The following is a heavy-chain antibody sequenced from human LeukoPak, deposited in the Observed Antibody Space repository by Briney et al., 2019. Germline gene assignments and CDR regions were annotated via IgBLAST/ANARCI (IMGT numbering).Heavy chain of an antibody. CDR1: GGTFSSYA. Sequence: SVKVSCKASGGTFSSYAISWVRQAPGQGLEWMGGIIPIFGTANYAQKFQGRVTITTDESTSTAYMELSSLRSEDTAVYYCARGGVGASSPWFGPWGQGTLVTVSS. D-gene: IGHD1-26*01. CDR3: ARGGVGASSPWFGP. V-gene: IGHV1-69*05. CDR2: IIPIFGTA. J-gene: IGHJ5*02.